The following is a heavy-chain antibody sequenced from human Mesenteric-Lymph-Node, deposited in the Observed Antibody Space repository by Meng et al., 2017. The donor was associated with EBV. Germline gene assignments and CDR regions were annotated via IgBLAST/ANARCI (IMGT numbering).Heavy chain of an antibody. J-gene: IGHJ4*02. CDR2: VGAGGNT. V-gene: IGHV3-23*01. D-gene: IGHD4-17*01. CDR1: GFTFTAYA. Sequence: EVQLLESGGGLVQPGGSLRFPCAAYGFTFTAYAMSWVRQAPGKGLEWVSAVGAGGNTYYVDSVEGRFTVSRADSKNTLYLQMDSLRAEDTAIYFCAKLDANDYGFYFDSWGQGTMVTVSA. CDR3: AKLDANDYGFYFDS.